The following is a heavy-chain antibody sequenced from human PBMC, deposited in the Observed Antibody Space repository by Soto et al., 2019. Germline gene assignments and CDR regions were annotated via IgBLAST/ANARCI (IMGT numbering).Heavy chain of an antibody. V-gene: IGHV1-69*01. D-gene: IGHD1-26*01. Sequence: QVQLVQSGAEVKKPGSSVTVSCKASGGTFSSYTISWVRQAPGQGLEWMAGISPIFGTPIYAQKFQDRVTITADDSTMTAYMEMHRLTSEDTAVYYCARVVVGSRLSLDYWGPGTLVTISS. CDR1: GGTFSSYT. CDR2: ISPIFGTP. CDR3: ARVVVGSRLSLDY. J-gene: IGHJ4*02.